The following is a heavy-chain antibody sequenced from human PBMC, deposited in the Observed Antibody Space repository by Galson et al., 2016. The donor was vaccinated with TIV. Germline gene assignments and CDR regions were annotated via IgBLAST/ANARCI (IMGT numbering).Heavy chain of an antibody. CDR1: GFSLDSDGMC. J-gene: IGHJ4*02. CDR2: IDWDDDK. V-gene: IGHV2-70*11. D-gene: IGHD3-22*01. CDR3: ARISGYYDSSGHYIPRSFDY. Sequence: PALVKPTQTLTLTCTFSGFSLDSDGMCVNWIRQPPGKAPEWLARIDWDDDKSSTSSLKTRLTISKDTSKNQVVLTMTNMDPVDTATYYCARISGYYDSSGHYIPRSFDYWGQGTPVTVSS.